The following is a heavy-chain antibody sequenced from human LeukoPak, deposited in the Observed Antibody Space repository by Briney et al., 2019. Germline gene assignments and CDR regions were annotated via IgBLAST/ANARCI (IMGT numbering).Heavy chain of an antibody. CDR3: ARGCVTPGAFDV. CDR1: GGSFSGYY. V-gene: IGHV4-34*01. CDR2: INHSGST. Sequence: PSETLSLTCAVYGGSFSGYYWSWIRQPPGKGLEWIGEINHSGSTNYNPSLKSRVTISVDTSKNQFSLKLSSVTAADTAVYYCARGCVTPGAFDVWGQGTMVTVSS. J-gene: IGHJ3*01. D-gene: IGHD2-21*02.